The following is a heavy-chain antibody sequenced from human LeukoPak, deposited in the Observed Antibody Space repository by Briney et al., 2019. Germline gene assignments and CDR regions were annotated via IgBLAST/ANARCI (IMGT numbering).Heavy chain of an antibody. D-gene: IGHD5-12*01. V-gene: IGHV3-23*01. Sequence: GGSLRLSCAASGFTFSSYAMSWVRQAPGKGLEWVSAISGSGGSTYYADSVKGRFTISRDNSKNPLHLEKNSLRAEDTAVYYCVCDPTTPLGGDWGQGTLVTVSS. CDR3: VCDPTTPLGGD. CDR2: ISGSGGST. CDR1: GFTFSSYA. J-gene: IGHJ4*02.